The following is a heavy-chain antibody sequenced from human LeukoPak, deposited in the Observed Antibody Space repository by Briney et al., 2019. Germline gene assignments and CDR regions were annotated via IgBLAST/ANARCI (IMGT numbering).Heavy chain of an antibody. CDR2: IKHDAREK. J-gene: IGHJ4*02. CDR3: ARSAFPADY. D-gene: IGHD2/OR15-2a*01. Sequence: PGGSLRLSCTVSGFTFSSYCMTWVRQAPGKGLEWVANIKHDAREKYYVDSVKGRFTISRDNAKNSLYLQMNSLRAEDTALYYCARSAFPADYWGQGTLVTVSS. CDR1: GFTFSSYC. V-gene: IGHV3-7*01.